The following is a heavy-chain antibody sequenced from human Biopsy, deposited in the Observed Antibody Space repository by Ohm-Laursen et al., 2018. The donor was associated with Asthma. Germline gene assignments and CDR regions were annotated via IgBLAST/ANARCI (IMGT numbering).Heavy chain of an antibody. V-gene: IGHV1-69*01. CDR1: GGSFSNYA. CDR2: LIPVLGTA. J-gene: IGHJ6*02. D-gene: IGHD5-12*01. Sequence: GSSVKVSCKASGGSFSNYAIRWVRQAPRQGLEWMGGLIPVLGTADYAQMFEGRVTITADESTSTAYMELSSLRSEDTAVYYCARGYSGSDRIVYYYSGMEVWGPGTTVTVSS. CDR3: ARGYSGSDRIVYYYSGMEV.